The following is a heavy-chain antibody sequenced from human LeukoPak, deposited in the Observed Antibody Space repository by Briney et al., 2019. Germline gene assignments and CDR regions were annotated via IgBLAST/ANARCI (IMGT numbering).Heavy chain of an antibody. CDR1: GFTFSSYS. V-gene: IGHV3-30*03. CDR3: FSSGWSGDYY. Sequence: GGSLRLSCAASGFTFSSYSMNWVRQPPGKGLEWVAVISHDGSKENYADSVKGRFTISRDNSKNMVYLQVTGLRNDDTGVFYCFSSGWSGDYYWGQGSLVIVSS. J-gene: IGHJ4*02. CDR2: ISHDGSKE. D-gene: IGHD6-19*01.